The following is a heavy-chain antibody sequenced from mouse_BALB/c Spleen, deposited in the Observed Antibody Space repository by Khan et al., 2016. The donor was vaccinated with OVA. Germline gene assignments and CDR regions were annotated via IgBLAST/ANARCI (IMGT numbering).Heavy chain of an antibody. Sequence: EVKLVESGGDVVKPGGSLKLSCAASGFTFSTYGMSWVRQTPDKRLEWVATVSTGGHYTYYPDTVKGRFTISRDNAKNTLYLQMSSLKSEDTAIFYCARLAYYYDSEGFAYWGQGTLGTVSA. D-gene: IGHD1-1*01. J-gene: IGHJ3*01. CDR1: GFTFSTYG. CDR2: VSTGGHYT. V-gene: IGHV5-6*01. CDR3: ARLAYYYDSEGFAY.